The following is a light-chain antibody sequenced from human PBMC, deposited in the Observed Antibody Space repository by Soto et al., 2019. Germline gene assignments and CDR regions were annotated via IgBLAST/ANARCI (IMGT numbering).Light chain of an antibody. J-gene: IGLJ1*01. V-gene: IGLV2-23*01. CDR1: SRDVGNYNL. CDR2: EDS. CDR3: SSYVGRKSYV. Sequence: QPVLTQPASVSGSPGRSITISCTGTSRDVGNYNLVAWYQQHPGRAPKLLIYEDSQRPSGVSHRFSASKSGNTASLTISGLQAEDEADYYCSSYVGRKSYVFGTGTKVTVL.